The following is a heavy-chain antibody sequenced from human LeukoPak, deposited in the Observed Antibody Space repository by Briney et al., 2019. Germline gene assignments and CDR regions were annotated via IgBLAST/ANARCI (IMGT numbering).Heavy chain of an antibody. Sequence: SETLSLTCTVSGGSISSYYWSWIRQPPGKGLEWIGYIYYSGSTNYNPSLKSRVTISVDTSKNQFSLKLSSVTAADTAVYYCARRNAYGSGSFNWFDPWGQGTLVTVSS. V-gene: IGHV4-59*01. J-gene: IGHJ5*02. CDR1: GGSISSYY. CDR3: ARRNAYGSGSFNWFDP. D-gene: IGHD3-10*01. CDR2: IYYSGST.